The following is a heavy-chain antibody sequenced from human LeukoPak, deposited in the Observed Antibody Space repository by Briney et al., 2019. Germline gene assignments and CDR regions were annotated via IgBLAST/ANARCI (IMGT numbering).Heavy chain of an antibody. CDR2: IKQDGSEK. V-gene: IGHV3-7*01. J-gene: IGHJ4*02. CDR3: ARDLNWETY. CDR1: GFTFSSYW. Sequence: PGGSLRLSCAVSGFTFSSYWMSWVRQAPGKGLEWVANIKQDGSEKYYVDSVKGRFTISRDNAKNSLYLQMNSLRAEDTAVYYCARDLNWETYWGQGTLVSVSS. D-gene: IGHD7-27*01.